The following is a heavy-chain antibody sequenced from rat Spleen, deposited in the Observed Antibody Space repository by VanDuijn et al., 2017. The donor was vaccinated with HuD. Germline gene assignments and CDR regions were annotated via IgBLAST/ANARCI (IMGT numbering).Heavy chain of an antibody. V-gene: IGHV3-3*01. CDR3: ARYTATISFDY. CDR2: VNSAGST. J-gene: IGHJ2*01. D-gene: IGHD1-10*01. Sequence: EVQLQESGPGLVKPSQSLSLTCSVTGHSITSGYRWNWIRKFPGNRLEWMGYVNSAGSTIYNPSLESRISITRDTSKNQFFLQVNSVTTEDTGTYFCARYTATISFDYWGQGVMVTVSS. CDR1: GHSITSGYR.